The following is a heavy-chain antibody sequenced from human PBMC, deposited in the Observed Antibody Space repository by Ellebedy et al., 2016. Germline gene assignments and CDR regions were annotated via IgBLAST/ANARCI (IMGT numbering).Heavy chain of an antibody. J-gene: IGHJ4*02. Sequence: SETLSLTCAVYGGSFSGYYWSWIRQPPGKGLEWIGEVNHSGSTNYNPSLKSRVTISVDTSKNQFSLKLSSVTAADTAVYYCARVVLELQSSMCYFDYWGQGTLVTVSS. D-gene: IGHD1-7*01. V-gene: IGHV4-34*01. CDR1: GGSFSGYY. CDR2: VNHSGST. CDR3: ARVVLELQSSMCYFDY.